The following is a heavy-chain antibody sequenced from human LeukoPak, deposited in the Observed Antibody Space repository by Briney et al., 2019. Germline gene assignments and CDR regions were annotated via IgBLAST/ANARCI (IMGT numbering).Heavy chain of an antibody. J-gene: IGHJ6*02. CDR3: ARFDCSSTSCYKSYNYGMDV. D-gene: IGHD2-2*02. V-gene: IGHV5-51*01. Sequence: GESLQISCKGSGYSFSSYWIGWVRQMPGKGLEWMGIIYPGDSDTTYSPSFQGQVTISADKSISTAYLQWSSLKASDTAMYYCARFDCSSTSCYKSYNYGMDVWGQGTTVTVSS. CDR2: IYPGDSDT. CDR1: GYSFSSYW.